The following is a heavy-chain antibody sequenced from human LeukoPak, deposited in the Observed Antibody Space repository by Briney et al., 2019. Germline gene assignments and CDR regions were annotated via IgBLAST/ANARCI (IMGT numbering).Heavy chain of an antibody. Sequence: GGSLRLSCSASGFTFSSYAMHWVPQAPGKGLEYVSAIRTNGVSTYYADSVKGRFTISRDNSKNTLYLQMSSLRAEDTAMYYCVALGYIWGQGTLVTVSS. V-gene: IGHV3-64D*06. J-gene: IGHJ4*02. CDR1: GFTFSSYA. CDR2: IRTNGVST. D-gene: IGHD3-22*01. CDR3: VALGYI.